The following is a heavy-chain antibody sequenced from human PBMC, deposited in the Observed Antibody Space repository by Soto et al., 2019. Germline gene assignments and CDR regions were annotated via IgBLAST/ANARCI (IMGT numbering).Heavy chain of an antibody. D-gene: IGHD5-18*01. CDR1: GYSFTSYW. CDR2: IYPGDSDT. Sequence: GESLKISCKGSGYSFTSYWIGWVSQMPGKGLEWMGIIYPGDSDTRYSPSFQGQVTISADKSISTAYLQWSSLKASDTAMYYCARQRGYSYERYYYYYYGMDVWGQGTTVTV. J-gene: IGHJ6*02. V-gene: IGHV5-51*01. CDR3: ARQRGYSYERYYYYYYGMDV.